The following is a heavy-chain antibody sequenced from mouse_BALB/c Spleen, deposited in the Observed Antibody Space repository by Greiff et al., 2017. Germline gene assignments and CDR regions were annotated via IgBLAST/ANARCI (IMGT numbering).Heavy chain of an antibody. CDR1: GYTFSSYW. J-gene: IGHJ3*01. Sequence: QVQLQQSGPELVKPGASVKMSCKATGYTFSSYWIEWVKQRPGHGLEWIGEILPGSGSTNYNEKFKGKATFTADTSSNTAYMQLSSLASEDSAVYYCARLGATATRFAYWGQGTLVTVSA. D-gene: IGHD1-2*01. V-gene: IGHV1-9*01. CDR2: ILPGSGST. CDR3: ARLGATATRFAY.